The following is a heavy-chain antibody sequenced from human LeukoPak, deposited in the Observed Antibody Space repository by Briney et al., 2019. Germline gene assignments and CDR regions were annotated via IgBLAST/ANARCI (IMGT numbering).Heavy chain of an antibody. J-gene: IGHJ4*02. D-gene: IGHD5-18*01. CDR2: ISAYNGNT. Sequence: ASVTVSCKASGYTFTSYGISWVRQAPGQGLEWMGWISAYNGNTSYAQKLQGRVTMTTDTSTSTAYMELRSLRSDDTAVYYCARDSSGYSYGLYYFDYWGQGTLVTVSS. CDR3: ARDSSGYSYGLYYFDY. CDR1: GYTFTSYG. V-gene: IGHV1-18*01.